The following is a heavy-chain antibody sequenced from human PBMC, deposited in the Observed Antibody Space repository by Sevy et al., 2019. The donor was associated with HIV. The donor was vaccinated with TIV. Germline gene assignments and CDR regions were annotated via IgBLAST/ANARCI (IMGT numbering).Heavy chain of an antibody. V-gene: IGHV3-30*18. J-gene: IGHJ4*02. Sequence: GGSLRLSCAASGFIFSSYGMHWVRQAPGKGLEWVTIISYDASSEYYADSVKGRFTISRDNSENILYLQMNSLRTEDTAVYYCVKGGVTWELLDYWGQGTLVTVSS. CDR1: GFIFSSYG. CDR2: ISYDASSE. CDR3: VKGGVTWELLDY. D-gene: IGHD1-26*01.